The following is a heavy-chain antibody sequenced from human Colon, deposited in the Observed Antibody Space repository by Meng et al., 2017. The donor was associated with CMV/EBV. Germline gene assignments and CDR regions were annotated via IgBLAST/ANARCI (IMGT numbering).Heavy chain of an antibody. Sequence: SDGSVNNDDAFWSWLRQPPGKELEWIGYIQYSENTDSNPSLKSRVTMTIETSKNQFSLTLLSVTAADAAVYYCARDVMLPAPFFDPWGQGTLVTVSS. J-gene: IGHJ5*02. D-gene: IGHD2-2*01. CDR2: IQYSENT. CDR1: DGSVNNDDAF. CDR3: ARDVMLPAPFFDP. V-gene: IGHV4-61*08.